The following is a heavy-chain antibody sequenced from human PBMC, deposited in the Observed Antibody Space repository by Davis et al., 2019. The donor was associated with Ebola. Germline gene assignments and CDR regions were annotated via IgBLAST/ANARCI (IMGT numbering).Heavy chain of an antibody. CDR3: ARRGYGDICDY. CDR2: IYPADSDT. V-gene: IGHV5-51*01. J-gene: IGHJ4*02. Sequence: ESPIPPRNCPCYSFTSHCLARVRQLPGNGLEWIGTIYPADSDTSYSPSFQGQVTISADKSISTAYLQWSSLKASDTAMYYCARRGYGDICDYWGQGTLVTVAS. D-gene: IGHD4-17*01. CDR1: CYSFTSHC.